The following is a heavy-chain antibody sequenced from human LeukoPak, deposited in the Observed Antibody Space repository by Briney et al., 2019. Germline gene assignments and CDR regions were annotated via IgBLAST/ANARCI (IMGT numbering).Heavy chain of an antibody. Sequence: PGGSLILSCAASGFTLSSYAMTWVRQAPGKGLEWVSGISGSGGSTYYADSVKGWFTISRDNSKNTLYLQMNSLRAEDTAVYYCAKGFRYFDYWGQGTLVTVSS. CDR3: AKGFRYFDY. V-gene: IGHV3-23*01. CDR1: GFTLSSYA. CDR2: ISGSGGST. J-gene: IGHJ4*02.